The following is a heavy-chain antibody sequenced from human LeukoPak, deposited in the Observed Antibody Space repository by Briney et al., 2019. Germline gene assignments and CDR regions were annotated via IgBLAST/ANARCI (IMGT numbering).Heavy chain of an antibody. CDR3: ARGDSGSYSRPDY. J-gene: IGHJ4*02. Sequence: PSETLSLTCTVSGGSLRSYYWSWFRQFPGKGLDWIGNIYYTGGTNYNPSLKSRVTISIDTSRSQFSLKLSSVTAADTAVYYCARGDSGSYSRPDYWGQGTLVTVSS. V-gene: IGHV4-59*12. D-gene: IGHD1-26*01. CDR2: IYYTGGT. CDR1: GGSLRSYY.